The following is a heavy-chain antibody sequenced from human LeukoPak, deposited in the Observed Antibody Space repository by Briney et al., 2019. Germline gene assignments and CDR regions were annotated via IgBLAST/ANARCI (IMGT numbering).Heavy chain of an antibody. V-gene: IGHV4-34*01. CDR2: INHSGST. Sequence: SETLSLTCAVYGGSFSGYYWSWIRQPPGKGLEWIGEINHSGSTNYNPSLKSRVTISVDTSKNQFSLKLGSVTAADTAVYYCARGGSRTRVVPLAMDVWGKGTTVTVSS. CDR1: GGSFSGYY. CDR3: ARGGSRTRVVPLAMDV. J-gene: IGHJ6*04. D-gene: IGHD3-3*01.